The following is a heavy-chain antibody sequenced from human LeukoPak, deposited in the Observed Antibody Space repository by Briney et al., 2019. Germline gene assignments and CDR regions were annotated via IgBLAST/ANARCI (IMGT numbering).Heavy chain of an antibody. CDR2: IRSKAYGGTT. CDR3: TRKLCRPSFDI. J-gene: IGHJ3*02. CDR1: GFTFGDYA. Sequence: GGSLRLSCTASGFTFGDYAMSWFRQAPGKGLEWVGFIRSKAYGGTTEYAASVKGRFTIPRDDSKSIAYLQMNSLKTEDTAVYYCTRKLCRPSFDIWGQGTMVTVSS. D-gene: IGHD2/OR15-2a*01. V-gene: IGHV3-49*03.